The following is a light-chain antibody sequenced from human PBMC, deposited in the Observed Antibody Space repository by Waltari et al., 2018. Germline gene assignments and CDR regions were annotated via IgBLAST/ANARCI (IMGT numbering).Light chain of an antibody. V-gene: IGKV3-15*01. CDR1: QSVSNN. J-gene: IGKJ3*01. Sequence: EIVMTQSPATLSVSPGARATLSCGASQSVSNNLAWYQQDPGQAPRLLIYDASTRATGIPARFSGSGSGTEFSLTISSLQSEDFVVYYCQQYNNWPFTFGPGTKVDIK. CDR3: QQYNNWPFT. CDR2: DAS.